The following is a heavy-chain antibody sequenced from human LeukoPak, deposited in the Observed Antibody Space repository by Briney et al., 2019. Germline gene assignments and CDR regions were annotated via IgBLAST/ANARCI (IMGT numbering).Heavy chain of an antibody. CDR1: GYTFTNYG. J-gene: IGHJ4*02. Sequence: ASVKVSCKASGYTFTNYGISWVRQAPGQGLEWMGWISAYNGNTNYAQKLQGRVTMTTDTSTSTAYMELRSLRSDDTAVYYCARELPYSYGPRYFDYWGQGTLVTVSS. CDR2: ISAYNGNT. CDR3: ARELPYSYGPRYFDY. D-gene: IGHD5-18*01. V-gene: IGHV1-18*01.